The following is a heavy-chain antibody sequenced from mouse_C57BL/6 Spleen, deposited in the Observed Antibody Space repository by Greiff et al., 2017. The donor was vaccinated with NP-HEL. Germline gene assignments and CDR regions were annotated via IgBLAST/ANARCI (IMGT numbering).Heavy chain of an antibody. CDR1: GFTFSSYG. CDR2: ISSGGSYT. Sequence: EVKLMESGGDLVKPGGSLKLSCAASGFTFSSYGMSWVRQTPDKRLEWVATISSGGSYTYYPDSVKGRFTISRDNAKNTLYLQMSSLKSEDTAMYYCARGITTVVDYAMDYWGQGTSVTVSS. J-gene: IGHJ4*01. V-gene: IGHV5-6*01. CDR3: ARGITTVVDYAMDY. D-gene: IGHD1-1*01.